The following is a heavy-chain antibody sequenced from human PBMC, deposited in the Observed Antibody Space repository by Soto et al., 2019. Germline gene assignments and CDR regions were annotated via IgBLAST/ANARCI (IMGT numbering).Heavy chain of an antibody. CDR3: ARQFDYDTSGYYYAY. Sequence: SVKVSCKASGGTFSKNTISWVRQAPGQGLECMGGIMPVFGRTNYAQKFQGRFTITADEYTRTAYMELSRLKSDDTAVYYCARQFDYDTSGYYYAYWGQGTQVTVSS. V-gene: IGHV1-69*13. D-gene: IGHD3-22*01. CDR2: IMPVFGRT. CDR1: GGTFSKNT. J-gene: IGHJ4*02.